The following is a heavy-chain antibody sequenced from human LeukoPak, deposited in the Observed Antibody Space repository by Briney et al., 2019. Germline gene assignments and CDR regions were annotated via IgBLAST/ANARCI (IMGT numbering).Heavy chain of an antibody. CDR3: ARESAVVPAARWFDP. D-gene: IGHD2-2*01. CDR1: GGSISSYY. CDR2: IYYSGST. V-gene: IGHV4-59*12. Sequence: SETLSLTCTVSGGSISSYYWSWIRQPPGKGLEWIGYIYYSGSTNYNPSLKSRVTISVDTSKNQFSLKLSSVTAADTAVYYCARESAVVPAARWFDPWGLGTLVTVSS. J-gene: IGHJ5*02.